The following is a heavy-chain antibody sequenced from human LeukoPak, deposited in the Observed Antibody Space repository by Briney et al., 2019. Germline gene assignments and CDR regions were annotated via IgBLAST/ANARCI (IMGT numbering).Heavy chain of an antibody. CDR1: GGSFSGYY. CDR3: ARSYGSGSYLAYYGMDV. CDR2: INHSGST. J-gene: IGHJ6*02. V-gene: IGHV4-34*01. Sequence: PSETLSLTCAVYGGSFSGYYWSWIRQPPGKGLEWIGEINHSGSTNYNPSLKSRVTISVDTSKNQFSLKLSSVTAADTAVYYCARSYGSGSYLAYYGMDVWGQGTTVTVSS. D-gene: IGHD3-10*01.